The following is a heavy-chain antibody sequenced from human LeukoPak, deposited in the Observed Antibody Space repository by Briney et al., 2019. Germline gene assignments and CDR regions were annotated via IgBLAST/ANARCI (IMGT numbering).Heavy chain of an antibody. V-gene: IGHV4-59*01. CDR2: LYYSGST. CDR3: ARGGSGISNAFDI. D-gene: IGHD3-10*01. CDR1: GGSISSYY. Sequence: SETLSLTCSVSGGSISSYYWSWIRQPPGKGLEWIGYLYYSGSTNSNPSLKSRVPMSVDTCKNQFSLKLRSVTAAATAVYYCARGGSGISNAFDIWGQGTMVTVSS. J-gene: IGHJ3*02.